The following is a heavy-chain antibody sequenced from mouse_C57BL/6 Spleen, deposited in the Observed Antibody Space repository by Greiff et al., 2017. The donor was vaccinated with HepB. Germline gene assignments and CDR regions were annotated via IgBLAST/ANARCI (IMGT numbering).Heavy chain of an antibody. CDR3: ARYGYDYGTMDY. J-gene: IGHJ4*01. V-gene: IGHV1-52*01. Sequence: QVQLQQPGAELVRPGSSVKLSCKASGYTFTSYWMHWVKQRPIQGLEWIGNIDPSDSETHYNQKFKDKATLTVDKSSSTAYMQLSSLTSEDSAVYYCARYGYDYGTMDYWGQGTSVTVSS. D-gene: IGHD2-4*01. CDR1: GYTFTSYW. CDR2: IDPSDSET.